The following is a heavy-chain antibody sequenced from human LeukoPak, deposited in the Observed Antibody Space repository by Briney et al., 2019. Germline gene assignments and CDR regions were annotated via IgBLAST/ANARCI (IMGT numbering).Heavy chain of an antibody. CDR2: ISYDGSNK. D-gene: IGHD4-17*01. J-gene: IGHJ6*02. CDR1: GFTFSSYG. CDR3: AKDRSHGYGDYSSGMDV. Sequence: GGSLRLSCAASGFTFSSYGMHWVRQAPGKGLEWVAVISYDGSNKYYADSVKGRFTISRDNSKNTLYLQMNSLRAEDTAVYYCAKDRSHGYGDYSSGMDVWGQGTTVTVSS. V-gene: IGHV3-30*18.